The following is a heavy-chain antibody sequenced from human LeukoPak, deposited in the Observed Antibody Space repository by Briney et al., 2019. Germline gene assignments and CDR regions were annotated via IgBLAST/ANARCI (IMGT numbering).Heavy chain of an antibody. CDR1: GYSFTSYW. CDR2: IIPILGTA. Sequence: KISCKGSGYSFTSYWIGWVRQAPGQGLEWMGGIIPILGTANYAQKFQGRVTITADKSTSTAYMELSSLRSEDTAVYYCGRGARPPHYYYYMDVWGKGTTVTVSS. D-gene: IGHD5-12*01. J-gene: IGHJ6*03. CDR3: GRGARPPHYYYYMDV. V-gene: IGHV1-69*06.